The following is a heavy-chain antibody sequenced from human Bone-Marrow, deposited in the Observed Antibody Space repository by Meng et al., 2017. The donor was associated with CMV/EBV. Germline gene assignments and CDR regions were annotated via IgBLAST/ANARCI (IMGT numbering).Heavy chain of an antibody. CDR3: ARDNNYDFWSAWDYYGMDV. Sequence: GESLKISCAASGFTFSSYEMNWVCQAPGKGLEWVSYISSSGSTIYYADSVKGRFTISRDNAKNSLYLQMNSLRAEDTAVYYCARDNNYDFWSAWDYYGMDVWAQGTTATVSS. CDR1: GFTFSSYE. J-gene: IGHJ6*02. CDR2: ISSSGSTI. V-gene: IGHV3-48*03. D-gene: IGHD3-3*01.